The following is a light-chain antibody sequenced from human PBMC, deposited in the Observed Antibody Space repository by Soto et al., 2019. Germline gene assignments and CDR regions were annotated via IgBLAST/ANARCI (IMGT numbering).Light chain of an antibody. V-gene: IGLV3-21*02. CDR1: DIASKS. Sequence: SYELTQPPSVSVAPGQTARISCGGNDIASKSVHWSQQKPGQAPVLVVYDDNDRPSGIPERLSGSNSGDTATLTISRVEAGDKADYYCQVWDSSSDHYVFGSGTKVTVL. CDR3: QVWDSSSDHYV. CDR2: DDN. J-gene: IGLJ1*01.